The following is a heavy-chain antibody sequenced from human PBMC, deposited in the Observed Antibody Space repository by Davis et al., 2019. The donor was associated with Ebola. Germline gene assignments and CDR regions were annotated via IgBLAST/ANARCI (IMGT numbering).Heavy chain of an antibody. CDR1: GFSFIEYQ. CDR3: GRLYTGTSFGFEGFDS. D-gene: IGHD3-10*01. V-gene: IGHV1-46*01. CDR2: IQPRDEKT. J-gene: IGHJ4*02. Sequence: AASVKVSCKTSGFSFIEYQIHWVRQAPGQGLEWVGMIQPRDEKTVYAQNLQGRVTVTTDTSTSTAYMELRSLKSDDTAVYYCGRLYTGTSFGFEGFDSWGQGTLVTVSS.